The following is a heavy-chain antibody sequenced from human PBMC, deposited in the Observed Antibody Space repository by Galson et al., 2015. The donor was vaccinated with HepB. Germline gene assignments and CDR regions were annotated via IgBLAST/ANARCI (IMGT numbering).Heavy chain of an antibody. J-gene: IGHJ4*02. CDR1: GFTFSSYW. V-gene: IGHV3-7*03. CDR3: ARDSLYSYGYDLFDY. D-gene: IGHD5-18*01. Sequence: SLRLSCAASGFTFSSYWMMWVRQAPGKGLEWVASIKTDGGETYHLDSVKGRFTISRDYAKNSLYLQMNGLRAEDTAVYYCARDSLYSYGYDLFDYWGQGTLVIVSS. CDR2: IKTDGGET.